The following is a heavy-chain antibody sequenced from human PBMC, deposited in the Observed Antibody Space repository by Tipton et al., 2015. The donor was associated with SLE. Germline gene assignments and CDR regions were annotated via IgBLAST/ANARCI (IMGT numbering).Heavy chain of an antibody. CDR1: GGSFSGYY. D-gene: IGHD1-26*01. Sequence: LRLSCAVYGGSFSGYYWSWIRQPPGKGLEWIGEINHSGSTNYNPSLKSRVTISVGTSKNHFSLKLNSVTAADTAVYYCARRGGSYYDYWGQGTLVTVSS. J-gene: IGHJ4*02. V-gene: IGHV4-34*01. CDR2: INHSGST. CDR3: ARRGGSYYDY.